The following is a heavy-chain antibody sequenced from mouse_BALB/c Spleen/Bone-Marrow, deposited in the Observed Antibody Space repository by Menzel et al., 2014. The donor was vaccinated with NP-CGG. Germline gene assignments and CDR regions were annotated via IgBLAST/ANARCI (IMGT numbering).Heavy chain of an antibody. J-gene: IGHJ2*01. Sequence: EVQLVESGGGLVQPGGSLRLSCATSGFTFTDYYMSWVRQPPGKALEWLGFIRNKANGYTTEYSASVKGRFTISRDNSQSILCLQMNTLRAEDSATYYCARGGNDLDYWGQGTTLTVSS. V-gene: IGHV7-3*02. CDR3: ARGGNDLDY. CDR1: GFTFTDYY. CDR2: IRNKANGYTT. D-gene: IGHD2-3*01.